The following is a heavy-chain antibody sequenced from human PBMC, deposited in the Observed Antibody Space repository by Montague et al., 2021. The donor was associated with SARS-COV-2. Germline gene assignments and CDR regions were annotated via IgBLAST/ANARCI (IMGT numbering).Heavy chain of an antibody. CDR2: IRTTGHT. D-gene: IGHD1-26*01. J-gene: IGHJ4*02. CDR1: GASISTGIYY. V-gene: IGHV4-61*02. CDR3: ARFGSGTLEFDL. Sequence: TLSLTCTVSGASISTGIYYWSWIRQPAGKGLEWIGRIRTTGHTDYNSSLESRVFMPVDTPTNQFSLSLTSVTAADTAVYFCARFGSGTLEFDLWGQGTLVTVSS.